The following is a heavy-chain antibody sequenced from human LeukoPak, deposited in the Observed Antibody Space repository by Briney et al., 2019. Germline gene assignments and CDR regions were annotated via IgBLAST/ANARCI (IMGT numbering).Heavy chain of an antibody. J-gene: IGHJ4*02. Sequence: ASVKVSCKASGYTFTSYDINWVRQATGQGLEWMGWMNPNSGNTGYAQKFQGRVTMTRNTSISTAYMELSSLRSEDTAVYYCARSEQLDPADFDYWGQGTLVTVSS. CDR1: GYTFTSYD. D-gene: IGHD6-13*01. V-gene: IGHV1-8*01. CDR2: MNPNSGNT. CDR3: ARSEQLDPADFDY.